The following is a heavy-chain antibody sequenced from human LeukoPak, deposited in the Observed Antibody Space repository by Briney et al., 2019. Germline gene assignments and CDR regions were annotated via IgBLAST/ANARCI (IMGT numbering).Heavy chain of an antibody. Sequence: PSETLSLTCTVSGGSISSYYWSWIRQPAGKGLEWIGRIYTSGSTNYNPSLKSRVTMSVDTSKNQFSLKLSSVTAADTAVYYCARLWGRITIFGVVIPHHKNNWFDPWGQGTLVTVSS. CDR2: IYTSGST. J-gene: IGHJ5*02. D-gene: IGHD3-3*01. V-gene: IGHV4-4*07. CDR3: ARLWGRITIFGVVIPHHKNNWFDP. CDR1: GGSISSYY.